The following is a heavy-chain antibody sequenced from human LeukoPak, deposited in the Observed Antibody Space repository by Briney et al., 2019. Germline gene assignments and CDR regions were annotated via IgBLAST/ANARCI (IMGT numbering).Heavy chain of an antibody. D-gene: IGHD6-19*01. Sequence: SETLSLTCTVSGGSIGNYHWSWIRQPAGKGLEWIAQIHSSGSTKYTPPRKSRVSMSIDTTEDQVSLTIRSVTAADTAFYYCARRDINSGWSFDDWGQGILVTVSS. J-gene: IGHJ4*02. CDR1: GGSIGNYH. V-gene: IGHV4-4*07. CDR3: ARRDINSGWSFDD. CDR2: IHSSGST.